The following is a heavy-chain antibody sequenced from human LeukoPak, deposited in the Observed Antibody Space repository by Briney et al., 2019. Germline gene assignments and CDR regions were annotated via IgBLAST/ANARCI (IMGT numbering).Heavy chain of an antibody. J-gene: IGHJ3*01. Sequence: ASVKVSGKASGYTFTSFDINWVRQATGQGLEWMGWMNPNNGNTGFVQKFQGRVTMTRNTSISTAYMELSSLRSDDTAVYYCARARITMMAFDVWGQGTVVTVSS. CDR2: MNPNNGNT. V-gene: IGHV1-8*01. CDR1: GYTFTSFD. CDR3: ARARITMMAFDV. D-gene: IGHD3-22*01.